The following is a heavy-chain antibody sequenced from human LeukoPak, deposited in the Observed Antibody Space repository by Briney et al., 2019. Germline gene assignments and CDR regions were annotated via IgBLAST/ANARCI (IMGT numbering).Heavy chain of an antibody. CDR2: ISGSGGST. D-gene: IGHD6-19*01. CDR3: AKDLGGQWLVLKSMPDAFDI. CDR1: GFTFSSYA. J-gene: IGHJ3*02. Sequence: GGSLRLSCAASGFTFSSYAMSCVRQAPGKGLEWVSAISGSGGSTYYADSVKGRFTISRDNSKNTLYLQMNSLRAEDTAVYYCAKDLGGQWLVLKSMPDAFDIWGQGTMVTVSS. V-gene: IGHV3-23*01.